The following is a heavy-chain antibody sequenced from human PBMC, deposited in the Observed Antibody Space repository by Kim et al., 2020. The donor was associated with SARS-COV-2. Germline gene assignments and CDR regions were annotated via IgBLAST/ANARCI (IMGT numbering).Heavy chain of an antibody. CDR1: GGSISSSNW. J-gene: IGHJ6*02. CDR2: IYHSGST. Sequence: SETLSLTCAVSGGSISSSNWWSWVRQPPGKGLEWIGEIYHSGSTNYNPSLKSRVTISVDKSKNQFSLKLSSVTAADTAVYYCAREPYIYGYDLTVYYYYGMDVWGQGTTVTVSS. CDR3: AREPYIYGYDLTVYYYYGMDV. D-gene: IGHD5-18*01. V-gene: IGHV4-4*02.